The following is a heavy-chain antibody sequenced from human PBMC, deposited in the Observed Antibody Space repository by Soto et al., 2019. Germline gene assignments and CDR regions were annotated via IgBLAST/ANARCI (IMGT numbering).Heavy chain of an antibody. Sequence: EVRLLESGGGLVRPGGSLRLSCAASGFTFSNYGMDWVRQAPGKGLEWISFISGAGDTTYYADSVKGRFIISRDNSKNTLYLQMNSLRAEDTAIYYCAKSFTQSNVWRAYRHKTHFDYWGQGALVTVTS. CDR1: GFTFSNYG. D-gene: IGHD3-16*02. V-gene: IGHV3-23*01. CDR3: AKSFTQSNVWRAYRHKTHFDY. J-gene: IGHJ4*02. CDR2: ISGAGDTT.